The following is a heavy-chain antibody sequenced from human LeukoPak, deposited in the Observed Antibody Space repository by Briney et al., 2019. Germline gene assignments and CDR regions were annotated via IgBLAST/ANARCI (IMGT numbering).Heavy chain of an antibody. J-gene: IGHJ5*02. CDR1: GGSISSYY. D-gene: IGHD6-19*01. Sequence: KPSETLSLTCTVSGGSISSYYWSWIRQPPGKGLEWIGYIYYSGSTNYNPSLKSRVTISVDTSKNQFSLKLSSVTAADTAVYYCARPRRAVAGKWYWFDPWGQGTLVTVSS. V-gene: IGHV4-59*12. CDR3: ARPRRAVAGKWYWFDP. CDR2: IYYSGST.